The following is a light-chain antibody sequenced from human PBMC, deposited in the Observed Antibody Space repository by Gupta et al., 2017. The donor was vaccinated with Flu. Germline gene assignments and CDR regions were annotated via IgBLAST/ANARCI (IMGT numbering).Light chain of an antibody. CDR3: QQSYCTPRT. CDR2: GAS. CDR1: ERVGNY. J-gene: IGKJ1*01. V-gene: IGKV1-39*01. Sequence: DIQMTQSPPSLSASVGDSVTISCRASERVGNYLNWYQQKRGKAPHLLIYGASRVNSGVPSWVSGSGSGTDFTLTIRGLQPEDFATYYGQQSYCTPRTFGQGTEVEIK.